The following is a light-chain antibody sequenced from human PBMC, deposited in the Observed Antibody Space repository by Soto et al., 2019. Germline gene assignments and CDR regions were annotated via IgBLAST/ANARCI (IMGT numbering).Light chain of an antibody. Sequence: QSVLTQPASVSGSPGQSITISCTGTSSDVGGYNYVSWYQQYPGKAPKLMIYDVSNRPSGVSNRFSASKSGNTASLTISGLQAEDEADYYCTSYTTSSTLVFGTGTKVTVL. V-gene: IGLV2-14*01. CDR1: SSDVGGYNY. J-gene: IGLJ1*01. CDR2: DVS. CDR3: TSYTTSSTLV.